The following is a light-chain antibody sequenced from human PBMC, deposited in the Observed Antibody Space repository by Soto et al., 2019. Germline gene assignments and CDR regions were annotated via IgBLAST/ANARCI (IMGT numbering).Light chain of an antibody. V-gene: IGKV1-27*01. CDR1: QNISNY. Sequence: DSKMSQVPSTLPRSPGDRVTLPCRASQNISNYLAWYQQKPGKAPKLLIYVASNRHSGVPSRFSGSGSGRDFTLTIISLQPEDVATYYCQKHNSGPRTFGQGTKVDI. CDR3: QKHNSGPRT. CDR2: VAS. J-gene: IGKJ1*01.